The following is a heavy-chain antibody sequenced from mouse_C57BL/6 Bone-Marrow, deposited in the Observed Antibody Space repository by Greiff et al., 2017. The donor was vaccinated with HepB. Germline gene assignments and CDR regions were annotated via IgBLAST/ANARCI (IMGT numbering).Heavy chain of an antibody. D-gene: IGHD4-1*01. J-gene: IGHJ3*01. CDR2: INPNNGGT. Sequence: LKVCGPELVKPGASVKIPCKASGYTFTDYNMDWVKQSHGKSLEWIGDINPNNGGTIYNQKFKGKATLTVDKSSSTAYMGLRSLTSEDTAVYYCARIDWDWFAYWGQGTLVTVSA. V-gene: IGHV1-18*01. CDR1: GYTFTDYN. CDR3: ARIDWDWFAY.